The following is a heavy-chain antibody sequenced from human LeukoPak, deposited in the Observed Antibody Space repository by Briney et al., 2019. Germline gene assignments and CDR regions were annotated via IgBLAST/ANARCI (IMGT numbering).Heavy chain of an antibody. D-gene: IGHD3-10*01. CDR1: GFTFTTYA. CDR2: IGAGGVAT. Sequence: PGGSLRLSCAASGFTFTTYAMTWVRQAPGKGFEWVSSIGAGGVATFYSDSVKGRFTISRDNSMNTLYLQMNSLRADDTAVYYCGRPTKFWLIRGDGVDVWGQGTTVTVSS. V-gene: IGHV3-23*01. CDR3: GRPTKFWLIRGDGVDV. J-gene: IGHJ6*02.